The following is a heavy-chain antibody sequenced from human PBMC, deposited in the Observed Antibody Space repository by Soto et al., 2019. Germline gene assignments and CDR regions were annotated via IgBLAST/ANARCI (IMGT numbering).Heavy chain of an antibody. J-gene: IGHJ5*02. CDR2: IYHTGST. Sequence: SETLSLTFTVSGGSMSRGDYYWSWIRQPPGKGLEWIGFIYHTGSTYYSPSLKNRVAISVDTSKNQFSLKLSSVSATDTAVYYCATSNWFDPWGQGTLVTVSS. V-gene: IGHV4-30-4*01. CDR1: GGSMSRGDYY. D-gene: IGHD2-2*01. CDR3: ATSNWFDP.